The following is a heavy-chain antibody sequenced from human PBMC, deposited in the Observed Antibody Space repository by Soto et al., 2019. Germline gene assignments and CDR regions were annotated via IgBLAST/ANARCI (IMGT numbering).Heavy chain of an antibody. Sequence: ASVKVSCKASGYTFTSYGISWVRQAPGQGLEWMGWINPNSGGTNYAQKFQGWVTMTRDTSISTAYMELSRLRSDDTAVYYCARALYCTNGVCDGMDVWGQGTTVTVSS. D-gene: IGHD2-8*01. V-gene: IGHV1-2*04. CDR3: ARALYCTNGVCDGMDV. CDR1: GYTFTSYG. J-gene: IGHJ6*02. CDR2: INPNSGGT.